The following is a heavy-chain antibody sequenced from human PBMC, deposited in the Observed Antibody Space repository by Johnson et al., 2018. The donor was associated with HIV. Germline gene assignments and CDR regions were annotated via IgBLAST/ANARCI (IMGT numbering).Heavy chain of an antibody. Sequence: VQLVESGGGLVKPGGSLGLSCAASGFNVSDNYMNWVRQAPGKGLEWVGRIKSKIDDGTIDYAAPVKGRFTIPRDDSKNTLYLQMNSLKTEDTAVYYCAREKYTLHAFDIWGQGTMVTVSS. V-gene: IGHV3-15*01. CDR2: IKSKIDDGTI. CDR3: AREKYTLHAFDI. CDR1: GFNVSDNY. D-gene: IGHD2-2*02. J-gene: IGHJ3*02.